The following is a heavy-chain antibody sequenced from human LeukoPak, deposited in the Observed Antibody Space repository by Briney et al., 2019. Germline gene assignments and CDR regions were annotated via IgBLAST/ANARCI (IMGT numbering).Heavy chain of an antibody. D-gene: IGHD4-17*01. CDR2: IIPIFGIA. CDR3: ARARTTVTTSPDWFDS. J-gene: IGHJ5*01. V-gene: IGHV1-69*04. Sequence: GASVKVSCKASGGTFSSYAISWVRQAPGQGLEWMGRIIPIFGIANYAQKFQGRVTITADKSTSTAYMELSSLRSEDTAVYYCARARTTVTTSPDWFDSWGQGTLVTVSS. CDR1: GGTFSSYA.